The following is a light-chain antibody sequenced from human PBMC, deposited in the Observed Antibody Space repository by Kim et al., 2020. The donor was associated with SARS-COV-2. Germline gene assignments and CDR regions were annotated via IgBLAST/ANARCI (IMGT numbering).Light chain of an antibody. CDR3: LQDYNYPT. V-gene: IGKV1-6*01. Sequence: AIQITQSPSSLSASVGDRVTITCRASQGIRNDLGWYQQKPGKAPKLLIYAASSLQSGVPSRFSGSGSGTDFTLTISSLQPEDFATYYCLQDYNYPTFGQGTKVDIK. CDR1: QGIRND. J-gene: IGKJ1*01. CDR2: AAS.